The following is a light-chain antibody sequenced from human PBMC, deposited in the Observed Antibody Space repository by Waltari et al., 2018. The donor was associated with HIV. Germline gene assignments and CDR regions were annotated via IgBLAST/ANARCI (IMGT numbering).Light chain of an antibody. Sequence: QSVLTQPASVSGSPGPSVPISCPGTSSDFGFDHSASWYQQYPGKAPTLIIYEVSSRPSGVSDRFSGSKSGNTASLTISGLQNEDEADYFCTSYTTSDTLRFGGGTKVTVL. CDR2: EVS. J-gene: IGLJ3*02. CDR3: TSYTTSDTLR. CDR1: SSDFGFDHS. V-gene: IGLV2-14*03.